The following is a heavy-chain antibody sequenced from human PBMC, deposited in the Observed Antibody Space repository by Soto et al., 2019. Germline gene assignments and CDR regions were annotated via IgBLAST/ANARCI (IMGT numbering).Heavy chain of an antibody. J-gene: IGHJ4*02. CDR3: VRGSKDSYPGRRIFDF. Sequence: GGSLRLSCVDSGLTFGSRAMSWVRQSPGAGLEWVSTITDTGGDAKYADSVRGRFAISRDDSKNTLYLQMSTLRAEDSAIYFCVRGSKDSYPGRRIFDFWGRGTLVAVYS. D-gene: IGHD3-10*01. CDR1: GLTFGSRA. CDR2: ITDTGGDA. V-gene: IGHV3-23*01.